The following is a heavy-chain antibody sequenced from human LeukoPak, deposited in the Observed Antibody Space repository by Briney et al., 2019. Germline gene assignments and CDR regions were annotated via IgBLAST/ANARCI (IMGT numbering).Heavy chain of an antibody. CDR1: GGSISSSSYY. Sequence: PSETLSLTCTVSGGSISSSSYYWGWIRQPPGKGLEWIGSIYYSGSTYYNPSLKSRVTISVDTSKNQFSLKLSSVTAADTAVYYCAGGIGDSYFDYWGQGTLVTVSS. J-gene: IGHJ4*02. CDR3: AGGIGDSYFDY. CDR2: IYYSGST. D-gene: IGHD2-21*02. V-gene: IGHV4-39*07.